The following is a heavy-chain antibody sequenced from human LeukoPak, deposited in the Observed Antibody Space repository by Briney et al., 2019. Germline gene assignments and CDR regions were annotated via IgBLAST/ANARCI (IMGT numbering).Heavy chain of an antibody. CDR2: VYSGGTT. J-gene: IGHJ5*02. CDR1: GXTVRSNY. V-gene: IGHV3-53*01. CDR3: ARVKVAVAGIGWFDP. D-gene: IGHD6-13*01. Sequence: PGGSLRLSCLASGXTVRSNYMSWVRQAPGRGLEWVSVVYSGGTTYYADSVKGRFTISRDNSKNTLYLQMNSLRAEDTAVYYCARVKVAVAGIGWFDPWGQGSLVTVSS.